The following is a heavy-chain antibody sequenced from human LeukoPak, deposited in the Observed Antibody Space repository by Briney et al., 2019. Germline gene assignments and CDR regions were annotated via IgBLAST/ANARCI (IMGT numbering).Heavy chain of an antibody. Sequence: ASVKVSCKASGYTFTSYAMHWVRQAPGQRLEWMGWINAGNGNTKYSQKFQGRVTITRDTSASTAYMELSSLRSEDMAVYYCASNVGRLRYFDWLLDYWGQGTLVTVSS. J-gene: IGHJ4*02. D-gene: IGHD3-9*01. CDR2: INAGNGNT. V-gene: IGHV1-3*01. CDR1: GYTFTSYA. CDR3: ASNVGRLRYFDWLLDY.